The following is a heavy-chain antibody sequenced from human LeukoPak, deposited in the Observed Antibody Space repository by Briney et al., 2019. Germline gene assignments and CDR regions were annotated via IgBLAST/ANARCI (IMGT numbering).Heavy chain of an antibody. CDR1: GFTFSSYS. CDR3: ARDPYGDYASDAFDI. V-gene: IGHV3-21*01. CDR2: ISRSSSYI. Sequence: GGSLRLSCAASGFTFSSYSMNWVRQAPGKGLEWVSSISRSSSYIYYADSMKGRFTISRDNAKNSLYLQMNSLRAEDTAVYYCARDPYGDYASDAFDIWGQGTMVTVSS. J-gene: IGHJ3*02. D-gene: IGHD4-17*01.